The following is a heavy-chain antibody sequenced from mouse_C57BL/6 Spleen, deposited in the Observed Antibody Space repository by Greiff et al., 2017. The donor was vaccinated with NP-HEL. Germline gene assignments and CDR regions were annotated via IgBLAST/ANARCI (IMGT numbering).Heavy chain of an antibody. CDR1: GYTFTSYW. J-gene: IGHJ2*01. CDR2: IDPNSGGT. D-gene: IGHD4-1*01. Sequence: VKLQQPGAELVKPGASVKLSCKASGYTFTSYWMHWVKQRPGRGLEWVGRIDPNSGGTKYNEKFKSKATLTVDKPSSTAYMQLSSLTSEESAVYNYARERGNWEDYEDWGQGTTLTVT. CDR3: ARERGNWEDYED. V-gene: IGHV1-72*01.